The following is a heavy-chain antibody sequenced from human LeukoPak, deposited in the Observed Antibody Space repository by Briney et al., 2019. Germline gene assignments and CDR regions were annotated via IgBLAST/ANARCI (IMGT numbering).Heavy chain of an antibody. J-gene: IGHJ5*02. V-gene: IGHV3-73*01. D-gene: IGHD3-22*01. CDR2: MRSKANSYAT. CDR3: TRRDYYDSSGYYNL. CDR1: GFTFSGSA. Sequence: GGSLRLSCAASGFTFSGSAMPWVRQASGKGLEWVGSMRSKANSYATAYAASVKGRFTISRDDSKNTAYLQMNSLKTEDTAVYYCTRRDYYDSSGYYNLWGQGTLVTVSS.